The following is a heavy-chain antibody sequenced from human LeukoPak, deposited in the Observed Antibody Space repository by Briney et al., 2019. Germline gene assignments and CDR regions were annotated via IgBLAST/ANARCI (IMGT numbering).Heavy chain of an antibody. D-gene: IGHD6-13*01. CDR2: ISGSGGST. CDR1: GFTFSSYA. Sequence: GGSLRLSCAAFGFTFSSYAMSWVRQAPGKGLEWVSAISGSGGSTYYADSVKGRFTISRDNSKNTLYLQMNSLRAEATAVYYCAKEVAAAGRIIDYWGQGTLVTVSS. J-gene: IGHJ4*02. V-gene: IGHV3-23*01. CDR3: AKEVAAAGRIIDY.